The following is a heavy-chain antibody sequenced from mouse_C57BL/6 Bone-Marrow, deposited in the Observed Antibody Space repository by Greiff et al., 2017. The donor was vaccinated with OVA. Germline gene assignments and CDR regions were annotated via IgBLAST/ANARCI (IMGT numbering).Heavy chain of an antibody. J-gene: IGHJ4*01. CDR2: ISGGGGNT. D-gene: IGHD2-1*01. CDR3: ARQGYGNYGDFFFDYAMDY. V-gene: IGHV5-9*01. CDR1: GFTFSSYT. Sequence: EVKLMESGGGLVKPGGSLKLSCAASGFTFSSYTMSWVRQTPEKRLEWVATISGGGGNTYYPDRVKGRFTISRDNAKNTLYLQMSSLRSEDTALYYCARQGYGNYGDFFFDYAMDYWGQGTSVTVSS.